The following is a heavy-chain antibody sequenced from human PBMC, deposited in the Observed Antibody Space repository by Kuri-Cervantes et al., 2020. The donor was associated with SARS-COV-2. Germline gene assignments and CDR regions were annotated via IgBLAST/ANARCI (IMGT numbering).Heavy chain of an antibody. V-gene: IGHV3-53*01. J-gene: IGHJ4*02. Sequence: GESLKISCAASGLSVFNKYMSWVRQAPGKGLEWVSIIYDSGSTYYRDSVKGRFTISRDSSKNTLSLQMNSLRVEDTAVYYCAMEKGPSGGAIAYWGQGTLVTVSS. D-gene: IGHD6-19*01. CDR2: IYDSGST. CDR3: AMEKGPSGGAIAY. CDR1: GLSVFNKY.